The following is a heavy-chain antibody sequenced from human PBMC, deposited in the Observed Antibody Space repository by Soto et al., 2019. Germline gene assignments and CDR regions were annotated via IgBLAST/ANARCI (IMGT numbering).Heavy chain of an antibody. CDR3: ARGDYGSGSSYMDV. D-gene: IGHD3-10*01. V-gene: IGHV1-8*01. Sequence: ASVKVSCKASGYTFTSYDINWVRQATGQGLEWMGWMNPNSGNTGYAQKFQGRVTMTRNTSISTAYMELSSLRSEDTAVYYCARGDYGSGSSYMDVWGKGTTVTVSS. J-gene: IGHJ6*03. CDR2: MNPNSGNT. CDR1: GYTFTSYD.